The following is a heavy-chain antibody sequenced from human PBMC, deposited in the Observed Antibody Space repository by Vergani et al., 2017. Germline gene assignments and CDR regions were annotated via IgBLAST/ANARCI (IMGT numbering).Heavy chain of an antibody. CDR2: IYSGGSST. CDR1: GFTFSSYA. CDR3: AKDTGGGYFDY. V-gene: IGHV3-23*03. Sequence: EVQLLESGGGLVQPGGSLRLSCAASGFTFSSYAMSWVRQAPGKGLEWVSFIYSGGSSTYYADSVKGRFTISRDNSKNTLYLQMNSLRAEDTAVYYCAKDTGGGYFDYWGQGTLVTVSS. J-gene: IGHJ4*02. D-gene: IGHD1-14*01.